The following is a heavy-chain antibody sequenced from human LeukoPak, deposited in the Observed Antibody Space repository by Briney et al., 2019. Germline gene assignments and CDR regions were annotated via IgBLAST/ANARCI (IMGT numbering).Heavy chain of an antibody. V-gene: IGHV3-48*01. CDR1: GFTFSTYS. J-gene: IGHJ4*02. CDR2: ISSGSNTI. Sequence: GGSLRLSCAASGFTFSTYSMNWVRQAPGKGLEWVSYISSGSNTIYYADSVKGRFTISRDNANNLLYLQMNSLRAEDTAVYYCASKNYGSGFDYWGQGTLVTVSS. D-gene: IGHD3-10*01. CDR3: ASKNYGSGFDY.